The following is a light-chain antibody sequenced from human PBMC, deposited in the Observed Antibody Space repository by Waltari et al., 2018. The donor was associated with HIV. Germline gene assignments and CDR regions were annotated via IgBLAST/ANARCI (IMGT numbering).Light chain of an antibody. V-gene: IGKV2-28*01. CDR2: LAS. J-gene: IGKJ1*01. CDR1: QSILHSNGFNY. CDR3: MQALQTPRT. Sequence: DIVMTQSPLSLPVTPGEPASISCRSSQSILHSNGFNYLDWYLQKPGQSPQLLISLASNRASGVPDRFSGSGSGTDFTLKISRVEAEDVGVYYCMQALQTPRTFGQGTKVEIK.